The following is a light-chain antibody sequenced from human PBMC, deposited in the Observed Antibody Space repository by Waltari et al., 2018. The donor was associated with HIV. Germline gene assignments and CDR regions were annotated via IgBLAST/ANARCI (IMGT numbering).Light chain of an antibody. Sequence: QTVVTQEPSLTVSPGGTVTLTCASNTGAVTTTYYPNWFQQKPGQAPRALFHSTTQKHSWTPPRFSAYLLGRKAALTLSGVQPEDEADYYCLLYYAGGRVFGGGTKLTVL. J-gene: IGLJ3*02. CDR2: STT. CDR3: LLYYAGGRV. CDR1: TGAVTTTYY. V-gene: IGLV7-43*01.